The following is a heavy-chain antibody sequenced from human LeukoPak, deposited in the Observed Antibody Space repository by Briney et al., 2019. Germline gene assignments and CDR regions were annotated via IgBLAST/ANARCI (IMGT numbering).Heavy chain of an antibody. J-gene: IGHJ5*02. Sequence: SETLSLTCTVSGGSFTTSGYYWGWIRPPPGKGLERLGCLSYSGSTYYNPSLKGRVTISLDTSKNHFSLNLTSVTAADTAVYYCASDLIAAGGSTLGSWGQGTLVTVSS. D-gene: IGHD6-13*01. CDR1: GGSFTTSGYY. CDR2: LSYSGST. CDR3: ASDLIAAGGSTLGS. V-gene: IGHV4-39*02.